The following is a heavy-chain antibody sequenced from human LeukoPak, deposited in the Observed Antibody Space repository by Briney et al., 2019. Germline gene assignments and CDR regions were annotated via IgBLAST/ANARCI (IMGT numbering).Heavy chain of an antibody. V-gene: IGHV3-74*01. CDR1: GFIFSNYY. CDR2: IRNDGNNI. Sequence: GGSLRLSCAASGFIFSNYYMHWVRQAPGKGLVWASRIRNDGNNIGYADSVKGRFTISRDNAKSTLYLQMNSLRGEDTAVYYCVREYPDCGGDCLAYWGQGTLVTVSS. J-gene: IGHJ4*02. D-gene: IGHD2-21*02. CDR3: VREYPDCGGDCLAY.